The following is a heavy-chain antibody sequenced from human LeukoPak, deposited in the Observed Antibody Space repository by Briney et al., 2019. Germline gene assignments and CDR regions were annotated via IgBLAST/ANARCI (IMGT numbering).Heavy chain of an antibody. V-gene: IGHV3-74*01. CDR2: INSDGSST. CDR1: GFTFSSSW. D-gene: IGHD2-2*02. CDR3: ARDLSRTYTADY. Sequence: AGGSLRLSCAASGFTFSSSWMHWVRQAPGKGLVWVSRINSDGSSTSYADSVKGRFTISRDNSKNTLYLQMNSLRAEDTAIYFCARDLSRTYTADYWGQGTLVTVSS. J-gene: IGHJ4*02.